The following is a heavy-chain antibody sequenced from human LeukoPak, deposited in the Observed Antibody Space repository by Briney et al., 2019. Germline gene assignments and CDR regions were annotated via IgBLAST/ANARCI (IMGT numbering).Heavy chain of an antibody. Sequence: GGSLRLSCAASGFTFSSYGMHWVRQAPGKGLEWVAFIRYDGSNKYYADSVKGRFTISRDDSKNTLYLQMNSLRAEDTAVYYCAKEVIIAARPVMDVWGKGTTVTVSS. J-gene: IGHJ6*03. CDR1: GFTFSSYG. D-gene: IGHD6-6*01. CDR3: AKEVIIAARPVMDV. CDR2: IRYDGSNK. V-gene: IGHV3-30*02.